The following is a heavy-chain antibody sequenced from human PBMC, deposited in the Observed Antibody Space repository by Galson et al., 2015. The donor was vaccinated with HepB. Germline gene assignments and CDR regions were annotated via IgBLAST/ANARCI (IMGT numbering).Heavy chain of an antibody. J-gene: IGHJ4*01. Sequence: TCTVSGGSISSYYWSWIRQPPGKGLEWIGYIYYSGSTNYNPSLKSRVTISVDTSKNQFSLKLSSVTAADTAVYYCASTYYYDSSGYYAGYWGQGTLVTVSS. D-gene: IGHD3-22*01. CDR3: ASTYYYDSSGYYAGY. CDR1: GGSISSYY. V-gene: IGHV4-59*08. CDR2: IYYSGST.